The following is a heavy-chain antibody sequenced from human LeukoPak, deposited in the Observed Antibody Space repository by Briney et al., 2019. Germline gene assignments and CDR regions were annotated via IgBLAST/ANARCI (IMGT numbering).Heavy chain of an antibody. V-gene: IGHV4-59*01. CDR3: ARFCGGDCYSSGNFDY. CDR1: GGSISTYY. J-gene: IGHJ4*02. CDR2: IYYTGPT. D-gene: IGHD2-21*01. Sequence: SETLSLTCTVSGGSISTYYWSWLRQPPGKGLEWIGLIYYTGPTNYNPSLKSRVTISVDTSKNQFSLKLGSVTAADTAVYYCARFCGGDCYSSGNFDYWGQGTLVTVSS.